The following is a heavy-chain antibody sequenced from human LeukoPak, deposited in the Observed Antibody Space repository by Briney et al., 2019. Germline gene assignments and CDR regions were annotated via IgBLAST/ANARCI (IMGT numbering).Heavy chain of an antibody. D-gene: IGHD4-17*01. CDR1: GYTFTGYY. J-gene: IGHJ4*02. Sequence: ASVKVSCKASGYTFTGYYIHWVRQAPGQGLEWMGWINPNSGGTNYAQKFQGRVTMTRDTSISTAYMELSRLRSDDTAVYYCARDLDDYGGSGDYWGQGTLVTVSS. CDR2: INPNSGGT. V-gene: IGHV1-2*02. CDR3: ARDLDDYGGSGDY.